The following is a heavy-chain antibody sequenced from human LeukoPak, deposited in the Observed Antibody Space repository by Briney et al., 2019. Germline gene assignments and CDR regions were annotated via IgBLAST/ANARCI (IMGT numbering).Heavy chain of an antibody. Sequence: ASVKVSCKASGYTFTSYGISWVRQAPGQGLEWMGWISAYNGNTNYAQKLQGRVTMTTDTSTSTAYMELRSLRSDDTAVYYCARDKEPKYCSGGSCLYYYYYYMDVWGKGTTDTVSS. CDR2: ISAYNGNT. CDR3: ARDKEPKYCSGGSCLYYYYYYMDV. CDR1: GYTFTSYG. J-gene: IGHJ6*03. V-gene: IGHV1-18*01. D-gene: IGHD2-15*01.